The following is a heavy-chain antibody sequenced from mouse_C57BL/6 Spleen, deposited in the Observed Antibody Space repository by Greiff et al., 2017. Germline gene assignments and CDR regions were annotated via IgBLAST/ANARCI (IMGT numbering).Heavy chain of an antibody. Sequence: QVQLQQPGAELVKPGASVKLSCKASGYTFTSYWMHWVQQRPGQGLEWIGMIHPNSGSTNYNEKFKSKATMTVDKSSSTAYMQLSSLTSDDSAVYYCTYDYESLFDYWGQGTTLTVSS. CDR1: GYTFTSYW. J-gene: IGHJ2*01. CDR2: IHPNSGST. D-gene: IGHD2-4*01. CDR3: TYDYESLFDY. V-gene: IGHV1-64*01.